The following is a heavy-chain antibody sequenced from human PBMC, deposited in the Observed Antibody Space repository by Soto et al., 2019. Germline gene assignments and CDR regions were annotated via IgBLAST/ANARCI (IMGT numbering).Heavy chain of an antibody. CDR3: ARVNGVGAVYYFDY. CDR2: ISSSSSYI. CDR1: GFTFSSYS. J-gene: IGHJ4*02. D-gene: IGHD1-26*01. Sequence: GGSLRLSCAASGFTFSSYSMNWVRQAPGKGLEWVSSISSSSSYIYYENPVKGRFTISRDNAKNSLYLQMNSLRAEDTAVYYCARVNGVGAVYYFDYWGQGTLVTVSS. V-gene: IGHV3-21*01.